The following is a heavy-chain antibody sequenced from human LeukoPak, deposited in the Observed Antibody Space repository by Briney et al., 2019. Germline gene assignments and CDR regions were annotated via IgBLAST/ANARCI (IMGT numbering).Heavy chain of an antibody. CDR3: ARCCGGGCYFDY. CDR1: GFTFSSYD. CDR2: IWSDGSNN. V-gene: IGHV3-33*01. D-gene: IGHD2-21*02. J-gene: IGHJ4*02. Sequence: GGSLRLSCAASGFTFSSYDMHWVRQAPGKRLEWVALIWSDGSNNYYADSVKGRFTISRDNFKNTLSLQMNSLRAEDTAVYYCARCCGGGCYFDYWGQGTLVSVSS.